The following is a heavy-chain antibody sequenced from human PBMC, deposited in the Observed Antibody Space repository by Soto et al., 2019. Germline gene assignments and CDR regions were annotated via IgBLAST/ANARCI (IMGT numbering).Heavy chain of an antibody. J-gene: IGHJ4*02. CDR1: GFTFSNYA. D-gene: IGHD4-17*01. Sequence: GGSLRLSCVASGFTFSNYAMHWVRQAPGKGLGWVAVISSDGSEKYYLDSVRDRFTISRDNSKNTLYLQMNNLRPEDTAMYYCANSWTTLTTGFDFWGQGALVTVYS. CDR2: ISSDGSEK. V-gene: IGHV3-30*18. CDR3: ANSWTTLTTGFDF.